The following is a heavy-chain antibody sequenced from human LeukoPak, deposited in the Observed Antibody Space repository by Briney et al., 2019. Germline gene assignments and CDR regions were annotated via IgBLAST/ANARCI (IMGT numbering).Heavy chain of an antibody. J-gene: IGHJ6*02. Sequence: ASVEVSFKASGYTFTSYGISWVRQAPGQGLEWMGWISAYNGNTNYAQKLQGRVTMTTDTSTSTAYMELRSLRSDDTAVYYCARDFQPLRYFDWLSDPNYYYYGMDVWGQGTTVTVSS. CDR1: GYTFTSYG. CDR2: ISAYNGNT. CDR3: ARDFQPLRYFDWLSDPNYYYYGMDV. V-gene: IGHV1-18*01. D-gene: IGHD3-9*01.